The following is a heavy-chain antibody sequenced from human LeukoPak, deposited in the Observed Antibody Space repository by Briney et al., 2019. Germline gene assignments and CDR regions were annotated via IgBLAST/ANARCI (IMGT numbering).Heavy chain of an antibody. D-gene: IGHD2-2*01. CDR3: ASGIAYYQPSKNAFDF. Sequence: PSETLSLTCTVSGVFISNAGYLWSWIRQPPGKGLEYIGYIYDSEGTYYNPSLKSRVTVSVDRSKNQFSLKVYSVSAADTAVYYCASGIAYYQPSKNAFDFWGQGTMVIVSS. V-gene: IGHV4-30-2*01. J-gene: IGHJ3*01. CDR1: GVFISNAGYL. CDR2: IYDSEGT.